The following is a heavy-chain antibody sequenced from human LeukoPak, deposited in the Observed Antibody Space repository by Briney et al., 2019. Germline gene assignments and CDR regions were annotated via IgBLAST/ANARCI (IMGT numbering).Heavy chain of an antibody. J-gene: IGHJ4*02. Sequence: GGSLRLSCAASGFTFSDYYMSWIRQAPGKGLEWVSYISSSGSTIYYADSVKGRFTISRDNSRNTLYLQMNSLRAEDTAVYYCATEQWELLFDYWGQGTLVTVSS. D-gene: IGHD1-26*01. CDR2: ISSSGSTI. CDR3: ATEQWELLFDY. V-gene: IGHV3-11*04. CDR1: GFTFSDYY.